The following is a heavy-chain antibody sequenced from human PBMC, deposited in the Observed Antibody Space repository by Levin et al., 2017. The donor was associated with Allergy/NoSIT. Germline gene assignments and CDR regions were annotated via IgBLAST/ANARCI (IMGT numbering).Heavy chain of an antibody. D-gene: IGHD6-13*01. J-gene: IGHJ2*01. CDR2: ISPIFGIP. V-gene: IGHV1-69*02. CDR1: GGTGNSYT. CDR3: ARALSSSGDWYFDL. Sequence: GGSLRLSCKASGGTGNSYTFNWVRQAPGQGLEWMGRISPIFGIPNYAQKFQDRVTINADKSTSTAYMELNSLRSEDTAVYYCARALSSSGDWYFDLWGRGTLVTVSS.